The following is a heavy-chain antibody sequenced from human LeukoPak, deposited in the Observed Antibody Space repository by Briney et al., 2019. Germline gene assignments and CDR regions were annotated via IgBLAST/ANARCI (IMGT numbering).Heavy chain of an antibody. Sequence: ASVKVSCKTSEYTFTDYYMHWVRQAPGQGLEWMGWINTYNGNTKYAQKVQGRVTMTTDTSTGTAYMELTSLRSDDTAVYYCASGSSWYTYGDYWGQGTLVTVSS. CDR1: EYTFTDYY. J-gene: IGHJ4*02. CDR3: ASGSSWYTYGDY. CDR2: INTYNGNT. D-gene: IGHD6-13*01. V-gene: IGHV1-18*04.